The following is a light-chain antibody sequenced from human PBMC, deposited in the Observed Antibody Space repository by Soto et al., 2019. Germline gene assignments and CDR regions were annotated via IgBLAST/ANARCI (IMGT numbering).Light chain of an antibody. Sequence: QSVLTQPPSVSGAPGQRVTISCTGSSSNIGAGYDVHWYQQLPGTAPKLLIYGNSNRPSGVPDRFSGSKSGTSASLAITGPQDEDDCCQSSDSSLSGSVFGGGTKVTVL. J-gene: IGLJ3*02. V-gene: IGLV1-40*01. CDR2: GNS. CDR1: SSNIGAGYD. CDR3: QSSDSSLSGSV.